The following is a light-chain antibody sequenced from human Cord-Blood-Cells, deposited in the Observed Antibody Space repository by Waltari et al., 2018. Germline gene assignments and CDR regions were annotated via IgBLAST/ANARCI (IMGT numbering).Light chain of an antibody. J-gene: IGLJ3*02. CDR3: SSYTSSSTLV. CDR1: SSDVGGYNY. V-gene: IGLV2-14*03. CDR2: DVS. Sequence: QSALTQPASVSGSPGQSITISCTGTSSDVGGYNYVSWYQQHPGKAPKLMIYDVSNRPSGVSNXFXXSKXXXXXXXTISGLQAEDEADYYCSSYTSSSTLVFGGGTKLTVL.